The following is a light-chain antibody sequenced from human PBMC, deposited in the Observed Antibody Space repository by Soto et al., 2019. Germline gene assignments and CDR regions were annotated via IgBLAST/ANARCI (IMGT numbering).Light chain of an antibody. CDR1: SSDVGGYNY. Sequence: QSALTQPRSVSGSPGQSVTISCTGTSSDVGGYNYVSWYQQHPGKAPKLMIYDVSKRPSGVPDRFSGSKSGNTASLTISGLQAEAEADYYCCSYAGSDKVFGGGTKLTVL. CDR3: CSYAGSDKV. V-gene: IGLV2-11*01. CDR2: DVS. J-gene: IGLJ2*01.